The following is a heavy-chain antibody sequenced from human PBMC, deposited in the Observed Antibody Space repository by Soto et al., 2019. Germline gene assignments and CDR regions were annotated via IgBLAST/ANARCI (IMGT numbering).Heavy chain of an antibody. D-gene: IGHD3-22*01. CDR1: GGSISSGGYS. CDR3: ARAPARYYYDSSGYYYGAYFDY. CDR2: IYHSGST. Sequence: QLQLQESGSGLVKPSQTLSLTCAVSGGSISSGGYSWTWIRQPPGKGLEWIGYIYHSGSTYYNPSLKRQVTVSVDRSKNQFSLKLSSVTAADTAVYYCARAPARYYYDSSGYYYGAYFDYWGQGTLVTVSS. V-gene: IGHV4-30-2*01. J-gene: IGHJ4*02.